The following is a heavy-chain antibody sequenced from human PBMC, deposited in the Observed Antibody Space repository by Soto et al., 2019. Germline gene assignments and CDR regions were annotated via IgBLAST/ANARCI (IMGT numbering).Heavy chain of an antibody. CDR3: VRGMDV. CDR2: IKQDGSEK. CDR1: GFSFSNDW. J-gene: IGHJ6*02. Sequence: GGSLRLSCAASGFSFSNDWMTWVRQAPGKGLEWVANIKQDGSEKYYVDSVKGRFTVSRDNAKNSLSLQMNSLRAEDTAVYYCVRGMDVWGQGTTVTVSS. V-gene: IGHV3-7*04.